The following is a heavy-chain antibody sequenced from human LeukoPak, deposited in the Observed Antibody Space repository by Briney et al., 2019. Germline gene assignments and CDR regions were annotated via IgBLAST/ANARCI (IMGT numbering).Heavy chain of an antibody. J-gene: IGHJ4*02. CDR1: GYTFTSYG. Sequence: GASVTVSCKDSGYTFTSYGISWVRQAPGQGLEGMGWISAYNGNTNYAQKLQGRVTMTTGTSTSTAYMELRSLRSDDTAVYYCARGEVGDTAMVTLDYWGQETLVTVSS. CDR3: ARGEVGDTAMVTLDY. CDR2: ISAYNGNT. V-gene: IGHV1-18*04. D-gene: IGHD5-18*01.